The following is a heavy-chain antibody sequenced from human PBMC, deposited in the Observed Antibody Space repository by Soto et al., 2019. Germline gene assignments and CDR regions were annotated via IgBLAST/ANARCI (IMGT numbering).Heavy chain of an antibody. CDR1: GGTFSSYA. CDR2: IIPIFGTA. Sequence: QVQLVQSGAEVKKPGSSVKVSCKASGGTFSSYAISWVRQAPGQGLEWMGGIIPIFGTANYAQKFQGRVTITADESTRTAYRGLSSLRSEDTAVYYCARESRYCSGGSCYFLPGIDYWGQGTLVTVCS. V-gene: IGHV1-69*12. J-gene: IGHJ4*02. D-gene: IGHD2-15*01. CDR3: ARESRYCSGGSCYFLPGIDY.